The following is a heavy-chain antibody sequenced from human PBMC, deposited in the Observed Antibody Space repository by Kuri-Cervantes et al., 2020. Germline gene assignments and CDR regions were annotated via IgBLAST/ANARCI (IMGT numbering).Heavy chain of an antibody. CDR3: ARVRRGTTAIEYWYFDL. J-gene: IGHJ2*01. D-gene: IGHD4-17*01. CDR1: GYTLTELS. CDR2: FDPEDGET. Sequence: ASVKVSCKVSGYTLTELSMHWVRQAPGKGLEWMGGFDPEDGETIYAQKFQGRVTMTEDTSTDTAYMELSSLRSEDTAVYYCARVRRGTTAIEYWYFDLWGRGTLVTVSS. V-gene: IGHV1-24*01.